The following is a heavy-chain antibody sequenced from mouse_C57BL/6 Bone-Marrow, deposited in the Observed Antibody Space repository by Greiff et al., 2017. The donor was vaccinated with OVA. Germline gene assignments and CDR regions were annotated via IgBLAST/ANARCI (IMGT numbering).Heavy chain of an antibody. CDR3: ARDDDGYSFAY. J-gene: IGHJ3*01. CDR2: SRNKANDYTT. D-gene: IGHD2-3*01. V-gene: IGHV7-1*01. CDR1: GFTFSDFY. Sequence: EVKLVESGGGLVQSGRSLRLSCATSGFTFSDFYMEWVRQAPGKGLEWIAASRNKANDYTTEYSASVKGRFIVSRDTSQSILYLQMNALRAEDTAIYYCARDDDGYSFAYWGQGTLVTVSA.